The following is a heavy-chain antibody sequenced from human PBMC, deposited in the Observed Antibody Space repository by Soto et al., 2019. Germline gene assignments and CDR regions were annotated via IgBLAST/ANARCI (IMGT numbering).Heavy chain of an antibody. CDR1: GFTFSSYA. Sequence: HVQLVESGGGVVQPGRSLRLSCAASGFTFSSYAMHWVRQAPGKGLEWVAVISYDGSNKYYADSVKGRFTISRDNSKNTLYLQMNSLRAEDTAVYYCARDRSGSYYPGYFDYWGQGTLVTVSS. J-gene: IGHJ4*02. CDR2: ISYDGSNK. V-gene: IGHV3-30-3*01. CDR3: ARDRSGSYYPGYFDY. D-gene: IGHD1-26*01.